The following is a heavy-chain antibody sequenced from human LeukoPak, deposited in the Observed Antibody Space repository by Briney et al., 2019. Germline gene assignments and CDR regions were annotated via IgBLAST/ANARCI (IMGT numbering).Heavy chain of an antibody. CDR2: INPNSGGT. Sequence: ASVKVSCKASGYTFTGYYMHWVRQAPGQGLEWMGRINPNSGGTNYAQKFQGRVTMTRDTSISTAYMELSRLRSDDTAVYYCASRWELPRTAEPFDYWGPGTLVTVSS. CDR3: ASRWELPRTAEPFDY. V-gene: IGHV1-2*06. J-gene: IGHJ4*02. D-gene: IGHD1-26*01. CDR1: GYTFTGYY.